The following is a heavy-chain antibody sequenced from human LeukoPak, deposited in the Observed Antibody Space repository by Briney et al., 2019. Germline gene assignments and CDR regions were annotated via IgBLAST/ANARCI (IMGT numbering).Heavy chain of an antibody. Sequence: SETLSLTCTVSGGSISSSNYCGGWIRQPPGKGLEWIGSICYSGSTYSSGSTYYNPSLKSRVTISVDTSNNQFSLKLSSVTAADTAVYYCARHGFGGYCSGSSCYFAYWGQGTLVTVPS. D-gene: IGHD2-15*01. V-gene: IGHV4-39*01. CDR3: ARHGFGGYCSGSSCYFAY. J-gene: IGHJ4*02. CDR1: GGSISSSNYC. CDR2: ICYSGSTYSSGST.